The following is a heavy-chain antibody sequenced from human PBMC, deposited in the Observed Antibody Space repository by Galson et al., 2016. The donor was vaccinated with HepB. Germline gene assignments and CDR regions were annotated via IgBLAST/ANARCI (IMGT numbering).Heavy chain of an antibody. Sequence: ETLSLTCAVFGGTFNGYYWTWIRQPPGKGLEWIGEINHSGNTNYNPSLKSRVNLSVDMSKKPFTLELTSVTAADTAIYYCARGTYYDSATRFDPWGQGTPVTVAS. CDR3: ARGTYYDSATRFDP. CDR2: INHSGNT. CDR1: GGTFNGYY. V-gene: IGHV4-34*01. J-gene: IGHJ5*02. D-gene: IGHD3-3*01.